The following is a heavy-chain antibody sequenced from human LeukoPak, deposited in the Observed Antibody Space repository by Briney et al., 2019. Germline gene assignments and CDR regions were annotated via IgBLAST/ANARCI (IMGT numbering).Heavy chain of an antibody. V-gene: IGHV1-18*01. CDR2: ISAYSGNT. J-gene: IGHJ3*02. Sequence: ASVKVSCKASGYTFTSYGISWVRQAPGQGLEWMGWISAYSGNTNYAQKLQGRVTMTTDTSTSTAYMELRSLRSDDTAVYYCARDSFEYCSSTSCYIGWRGSAFDIWGQGTMVAVSS. CDR3: ARDSFEYCSSTSCYIGWRGSAFDI. CDR1: GYTFTSYG. D-gene: IGHD2-2*02.